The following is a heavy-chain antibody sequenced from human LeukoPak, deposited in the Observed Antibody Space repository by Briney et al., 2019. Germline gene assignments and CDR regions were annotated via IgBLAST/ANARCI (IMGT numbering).Heavy chain of an antibody. CDR2: INVGNGNT. V-gene: IGHV1-3*03. J-gene: IGHJ6*03. CDR3: ARERQSSWPYYYYYYMDV. CDR1: GYTFTRYA. D-gene: IGHD6-13*01. Sequence: ASVKVSCKASGYTFTRYAIHWVRQAPGQRLEWMGWINVGNGNTQYSQDFQGRVTITRDTSASTAYMELSSLRSDDMAVYYCARERQSSWPYYYYYYMDVWGKGTTVTVSS.